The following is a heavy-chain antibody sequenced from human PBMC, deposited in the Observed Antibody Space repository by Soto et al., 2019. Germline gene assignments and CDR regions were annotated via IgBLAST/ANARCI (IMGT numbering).Heavy chain of an antibody. CDR1: GFTFSDYD. V-gene: IGHV3-11*01. CDR3: ARMGPRAARPSY. J-gene: IGHJ4*02. Sequence: QVQLADSGGGLVEHGGYMRISCAASGFTFSDYDISWIRQSPGKGLEWVSFVRSSGTTMYFADSVKGRFTISRDNAKNSLYLQMNSLRAEDTAVYYCARMGPRAARPSYWGQGTLVTVSS. D-gene: IGHD6-6*01. CDR2: VRSSGTTM.